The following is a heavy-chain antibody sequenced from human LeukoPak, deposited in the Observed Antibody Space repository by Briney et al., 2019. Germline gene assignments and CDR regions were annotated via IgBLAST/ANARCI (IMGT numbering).Heavy chain of an antibody. D-gene: IGHD6-13*01. CDR3: AKPRPSYSSSWYDH. CDR2: IRGSGGST. CDR1: GFTFTSYA. J-gene: IGHJ5*02. Sequence: PGGYLRLSCAASGFTFTSYAMSWVRQAPGKGLEWVSAIRGSGGSTFYADSVKGRFTISRDNSKNTLYLQMNSLRAEDTAVYYCAKPRPSYSSSWYDHWGQGTLVTVSS. V-gene: IGHV3-23*01.